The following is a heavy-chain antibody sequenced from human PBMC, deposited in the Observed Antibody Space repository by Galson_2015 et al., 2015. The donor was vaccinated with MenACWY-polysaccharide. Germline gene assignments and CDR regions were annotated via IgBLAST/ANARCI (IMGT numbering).Heavy chain of an antibody. CDR3: AREPKQLPSPYSYYFLMDV. V-gene: IGHV6-1*01. J-gene: IGHJ6*03. Sequence: CAISGDSVSSDSAAWNWIRESPSRDQEWLGRTYYRSKWNNDYAVSVKGRITITPDTSNNQVSLQLLSVTPEDTGIYFCAREPKQLPSPYSYYFLMDVWGKGTAVIVSS. CDR2: TYYRSKWNN. D-gene: IGHD1-26*01. CDR1: GDSVSSDSAA.